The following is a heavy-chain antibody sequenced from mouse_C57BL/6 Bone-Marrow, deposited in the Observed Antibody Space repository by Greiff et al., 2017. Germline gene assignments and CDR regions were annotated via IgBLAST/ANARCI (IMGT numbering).Heavy chain of an antibody. Sequence: EVQVVESGGGLVKPGGSLKLSCAASGFTFSSYAMSWVRQTPEKRLEWVATISDGGSYTYYPDNVKGRFTISRDNAKNNLYLQMSHLKSEDTAMYYCARDRNYYGSSYLYFDYWGQGTTLTVSS. V-gene: IGHV5-4*01. CDR2: ISDGGSYT. D-gene: IGHD1-1*01. CDR3: ARDRNYYGSSYLYFDY. CDR1: GFTFSSYA. J-gene: IGHJ2*01.